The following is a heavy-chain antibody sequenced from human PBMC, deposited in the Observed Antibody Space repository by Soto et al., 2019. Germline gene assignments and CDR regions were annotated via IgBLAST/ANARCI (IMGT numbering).Heavy chain of an antibody. Sequence: PGGSLRLSCAASGFTLSSYNMNWVRQAPGKGPELVAIISYDGSNTYYADSVKGRFTISRDNSKNTLYLQMNSLRAEDTSVYYCAKEGGLSGSYYISSSYYFDNWGQGTVVTVSS. D-gene: IGHD1-26*01. CDR3: AKEGGLSGSYYISSSYYFDN. CDR2: ISYDGSNT. CDR1: GFTLSSYN. J-gene: IGHJ4*02. V-gene: IGHV3-30*18.